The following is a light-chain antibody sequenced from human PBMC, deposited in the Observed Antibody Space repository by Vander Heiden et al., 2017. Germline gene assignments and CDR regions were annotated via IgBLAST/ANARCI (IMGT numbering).Light chain of an antibody. CDR3: MIWHSSAWV. J-gene: IGLJ3*02. CDR2: YKSDSDK. CDR1: SDINVHTSR. Sequence: QAVLTQPSSLSASPGASPSPPCTLRSDINVHTSRIYWYQQKPGSPPQYLLRYKSDSDKQQGSGVPSRFSGSKDASANAGILLISGLQSEDEADYYCMIWHSSAWVFGGGTKLTVL. V-gene: IGLV5-45*03.